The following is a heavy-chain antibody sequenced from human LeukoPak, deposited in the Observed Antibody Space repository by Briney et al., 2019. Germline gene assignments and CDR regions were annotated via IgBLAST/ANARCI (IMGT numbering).Heavy chain of an antibody. Sequence: PGGPLRLSCAASGFTFSNAWMSWVRQAPGKGLEWVGRIKSKTDGGTTDYAAPVKGRFTISRDDSKNTLYLQMNSLKTEDTAVYYCTTDLYCSSTSCYVADAFDIWGQGTMVTVSS. CDR2: IKSKTDGGTT. D-gene: IGHD2-2*01. V-gene: IGHV3-15*01. CDR1: GFTFSNAW. CDR3: TTDLYCSSTSCYVADAFDI. J-gene: IGHJ3*02.